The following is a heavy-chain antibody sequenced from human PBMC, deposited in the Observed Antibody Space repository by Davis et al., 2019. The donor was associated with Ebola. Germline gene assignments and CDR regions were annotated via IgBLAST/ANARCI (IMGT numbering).Heavy chain of an antibody. Sequence: GGSLRLSCAPSGFTFSSYSMNWVRQAPGKGLEWVSSITASSTYIEYADSVKGRFITSRDNSKNSLYLQMNSLRAEDTAVYYCANTKAYSSGFEDWGQGTVVTVSS. D-gene: IGHD6-25*01. CDR1: GFTFSSYS. CDR2: ITASSTYI. J-gene: IGHJ4*02. CDR3: ANTKAYSSGFED. V-gene: IGHV3-21*01.